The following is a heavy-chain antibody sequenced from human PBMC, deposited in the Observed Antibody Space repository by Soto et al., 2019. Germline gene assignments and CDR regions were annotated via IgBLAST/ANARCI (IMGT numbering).Heavy chain of an antibody. CDR3: ARQSADYYDSSGYYWAFDS. Sequence: VXSVKVSCKVSGYTLSELSMCWVRQAPGKGLEWMGAFDPEDGETIYAQKFQGRVTMTEDTSTDTAYMELSSLRSEDTAVYYCARQSADYYDSSGYYWAFDSWGQGTLVTVSS. D-gene: IGHD3-22*01. V-gene: IGHV1-24*01. CDR1: GYTLSELS. CDR2: FDPEDGET. J-gene: IGHJ4*02.